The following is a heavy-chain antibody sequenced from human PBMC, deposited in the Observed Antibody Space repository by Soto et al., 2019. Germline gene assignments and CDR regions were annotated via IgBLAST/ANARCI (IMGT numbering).Heavy chain of an antibody. J-gene: IGHJ6*02. Sequence: EVQLLESGGGLVQPGGSLRLSCAASGFTFSSDAMSWVRQAPGKGLEWVSAISGSGGSTYYADAVKGRFTISRDNSRNTLSLQMNSLRAEETAVYYCATGRGLYYYCGMAVWGQGTTVTVSS. D-gene: IGHD3-10*01. CDR2: ISGSGGST. V-gene: IGHV3-23*01. CDR3: ATGRGLYYYCGMAV. CDR1: GFTFSSDA.